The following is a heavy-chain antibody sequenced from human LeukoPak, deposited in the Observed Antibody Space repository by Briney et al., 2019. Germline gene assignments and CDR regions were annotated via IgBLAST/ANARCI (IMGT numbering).Heavy chain of an antibody. CDR3: ARSDDYVWGSNDY. CDR1: GGSISSSSYY. Sequence: TSETLSLTCTVSGGSISSSSYYWGWIRQPPGKGLEWIGSIYYSGSTYYNPSLKSRVTISVDTSKNQFSLKLSPVTAADTAVYYCARSDDYVWGSNDYWGQGTLVTVSS. D-gene: IGHD3-16*01. CDR2: IYYSGST. J-gene: IGHJ4*02. V-gene: IGHV4-39*01.